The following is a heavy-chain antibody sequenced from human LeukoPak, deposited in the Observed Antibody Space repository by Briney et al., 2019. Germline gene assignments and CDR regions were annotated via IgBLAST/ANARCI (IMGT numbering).Heavy chain of an antibody. CDR1: GGSISSSNW. Sequence: SGTLSLTCAVSGGSISSSNWWSWVRQPPGKGLEWIGEIYHSGSTNYNPSRKSRVTISVDKSKNQFSLKLSSVTAADTAVYYCARVVAATLYYYYGMDVWGQGTTVTVSS. V-gene: IGHV4-4*02. CDR2: IYHSGST. J-gene: IGHJ6*02. CDR3: ARVVAATLYYYYGMDV. D-gene: IGHD2-15*01.